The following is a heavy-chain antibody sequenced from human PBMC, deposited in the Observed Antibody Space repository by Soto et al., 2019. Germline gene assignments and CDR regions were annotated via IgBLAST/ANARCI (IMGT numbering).Heavy chain of an antibody. J-gene: IGHJ5*02. D-gene: IGHD6-13*01. V-gene: IGHV1-46*01. CDR3: AREDIAEAGTLYNWFDP. CDR2: INPSGGST. CDR1: GYTFTSYY. Sequence: ASVKVSCKASGYTFTSYYMHWVRQAPGQGLEWMGIINPSGGSTSYAQKFQGRVTMTRDTSTSTVYMELSSLRSEDTAVYYCAREDIAEAGTLYNWFDPWGQGTLVTLSS.